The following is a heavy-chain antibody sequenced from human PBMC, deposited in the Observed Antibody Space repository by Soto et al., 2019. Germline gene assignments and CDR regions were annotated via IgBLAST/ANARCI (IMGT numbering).Heavy chain of an antibody. CDR2: IYYSGST. J-gene: IGHJ5*02. CDR3: ARTGYDSSGYPNWFDP. V-gene: IGHV4-30-4*01. Sequence: SETLSLTCTVSGGSISSGDYYWSWIRQPPGKGLEWIGYIYYSGSTYYNPSLKSRVTISVDTSKNQFSLKLSSVTAADTAVYYCARTGYDSSGYPNWFDPWGQGTLVTVSS. CDR1: GGSISSGDYY. D-gene: IGHD3-22*01.